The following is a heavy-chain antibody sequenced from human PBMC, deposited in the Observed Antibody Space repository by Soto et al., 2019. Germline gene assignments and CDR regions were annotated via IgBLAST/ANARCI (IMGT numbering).Heavy chain of an antibody. J-gene: IGHJ4*02. Sequence: SGGSLRLSCTASHFNFRSSAMNWVRQAPGKGLEWVATISYDGSSKYYAESVEGRFTVSRDNSKNTLFLQVNSLRVEDTAVYYCAREGDYSNYFDYWGQGTLVTVSS. CDR1: HFNFRSSA. CDR2: ISYDGSSK. D-gene: IGHD4-4*01. CDR3: AREGDYSNYFDY. V-gene: IGHV3-30*04.